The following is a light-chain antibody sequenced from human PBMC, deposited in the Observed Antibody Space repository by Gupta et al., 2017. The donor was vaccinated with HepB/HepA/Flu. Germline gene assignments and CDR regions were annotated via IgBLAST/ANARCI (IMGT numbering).Light chain of an antibody. J-gene: IGLJ3*02. Sequence: QSVLTQPHSVSGTPGPRVVLSCSGSSSNVVTNFVYCYQHHPEAAPSLRIFRSNQRPSGVPARFSVYKSVTYASLETGRLRAEDEADDYGFAWDDTLGVLGLGGGT. V-gene: IGLV1-47*01. CDR1: SSNVVTNF. CDR3: FAWDDTLGVLG. CDR2: RSN.